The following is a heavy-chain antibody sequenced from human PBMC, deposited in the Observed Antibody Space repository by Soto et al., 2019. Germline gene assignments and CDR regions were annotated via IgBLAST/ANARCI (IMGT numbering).Heavy chain of an antibody. D-gene: IGHD3-16*01. CDR3: AKDIMITSYYYYYYGMDV. V-gene: IGHV3-30*18. CDR2: ISYGGSNK. J-gene: IGHJ6*02. CDR1: GFTFSSYG. Sequence: PGGSLRLSCAASGFTFSSYGMHWVRQAPGKGLEWVAVISYGGSNKYYADSVKGRFTISRDNSKNTLYLQMNSLRAEDTAVYYCAKDIMITSYYYYYYGMDVWGQGTTVTVSS.